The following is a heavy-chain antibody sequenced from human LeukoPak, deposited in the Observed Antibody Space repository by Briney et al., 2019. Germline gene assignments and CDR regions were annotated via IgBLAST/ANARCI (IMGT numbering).Heavy chain of an antibody. J-gene: IGHJ4*02. D-gene: IGHD6-13*01. CDR2: ISGSGGST. Sequence: GGSLRLSCAASGFTFSSYWMHWVRQAPGKGLEWVSAISGSGGSTYYADSVKGRFTISRDNSKNTLYLQMNSLRAEDTAVYYCAKKGSSWYFDYWGQGTLVTVSS. CDR1: GFTFSSYW. CDR3: AKKGSSWYFDY. V-gene: IGHV3-23*01.